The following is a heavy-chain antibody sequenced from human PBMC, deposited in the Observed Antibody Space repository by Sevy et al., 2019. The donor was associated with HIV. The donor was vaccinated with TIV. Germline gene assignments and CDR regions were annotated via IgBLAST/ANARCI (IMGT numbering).Heavy chain of an antibody. CDR3: AKGRQWLDTGTYYYYGMDV. V-gene: IGHV3-30*18. Sequence: GGSLRLSCAASGFTFSSYGMHWVRQAPGKGLEWVAVISYDGSNKYYADSVKGRFTISRDNSKNTLYLQMNSLRAEDTAVYYCAKGRQWLDTGTYYYYGMDVWGQGTTVTVSS. J-gene: IGHJ6*02. CDR2: ISYDGSNK. CDR1: GFTFSSYG. D-gene: IGHD6-19*01.